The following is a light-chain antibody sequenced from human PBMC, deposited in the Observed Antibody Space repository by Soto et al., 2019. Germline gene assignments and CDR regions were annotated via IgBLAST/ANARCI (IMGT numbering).Light chain of an antibody. CDR1: QSVSNSY. V-gene: IGKV3-20*01. CDR3: QQYGGSPPFT. CDR2: GAS. J-gene: IGKJ3*01. Sequence: EIVLTQSPDTLSLSPGERATLSCRASQSVSNSYLAWYQQKPGQAPRLLIYGASSRATGIPDRFSGSGSGTDFTLTISRLEPEDFAVYYCQQYGGSPPFTFGPGTKVDIK.